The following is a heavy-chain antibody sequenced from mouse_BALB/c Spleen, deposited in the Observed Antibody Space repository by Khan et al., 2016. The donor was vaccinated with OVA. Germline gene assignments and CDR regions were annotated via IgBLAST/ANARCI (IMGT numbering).Heavy chain of an antibody. Sequence: EVQLQESGPGLVKPSQSLSLTCTVTGYSITSDYAWDWIRQFPGNKLEWMGYISYGGSTSYNPTLQSRISITRDTSKNQFFLQLNSVTTEDTATYDCARKNYYGYSMDYWGQGTSVTVSS. CDR3: ARKNYYGYSMDY. J-gene: IGHJ4*01. D-gene: IGHD1-1*01. V-gene: IGHV3-2*02. CDR2: ISYGGST. CDR1: GYSITSDYA.